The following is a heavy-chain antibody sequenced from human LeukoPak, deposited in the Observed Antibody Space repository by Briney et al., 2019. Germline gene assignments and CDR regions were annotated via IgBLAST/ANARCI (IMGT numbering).Heavy chain of an antibody. V-gene: IGHV3-15*01. D-gene: IGHD6-13*01. J-gene: IGHJ4*02. CDR1: GFTFSNAY. CDR2: IKSKTDGGTT. CDR3: TTDAGYSSRWYNY. Sequence: GGSLRLSCAASGFTFSNAYMSWVRQAPGKGLEGVGRIKSKTDGGTTDYAAPVKGRFTISRDDSKNTLYPQMNSLKTEDTAVYYCTTDAGYSSRWYNYWGQGTLVTVSS.